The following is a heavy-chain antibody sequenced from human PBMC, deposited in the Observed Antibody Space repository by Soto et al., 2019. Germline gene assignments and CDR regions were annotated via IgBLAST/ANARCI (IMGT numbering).Heavy chain of an antibody. J-gene: IGHJ6*02. CDR3: ARGSGNYYYGMHV. V-gene: IGHV3-33*01. CDR2: IWHDGSDK. CDR1: GCIFSTYG. D-gene: IGHD6-19*01. Sequence: GGSLRLSCVASGCIFSTYGMHWVRQAPGKGLEWVALIWHDGSDKYYADSVKGRFTISRDNSKNTLYLQMNSLRAEDTAVYYCARGSGNYYYGMHVWGQGTTVTVSS.